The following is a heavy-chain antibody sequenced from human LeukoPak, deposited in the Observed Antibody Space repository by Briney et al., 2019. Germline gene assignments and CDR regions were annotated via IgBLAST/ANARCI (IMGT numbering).Heavy chain of an antibody. Sequence: PSETLSLTCTVSGGSISSSSYYWGWIRQPPGKGLEWIGSIYYSGNTYYNPSLKSRVTLSVDTSKNQFSLKLSSVTAADTAVYYCARLGVTVSTDRYFDYWGQGTLVTVSS. J-gene: IGHJ4*02. CDR2: IYYSGNT. CDR1: GGSISSSSYY. D-gene: IGHD4-17*01. CDR3: ARLGVTVSTDRYFDY. V-gene: IGHV4-39*01.